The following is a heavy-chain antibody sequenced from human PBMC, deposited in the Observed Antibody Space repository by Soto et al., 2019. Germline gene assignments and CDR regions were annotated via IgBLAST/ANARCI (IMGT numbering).Heavy chain of an antibody. D-gene: IGHD1-1*01. J-gene: IGHJ6*02. Sequence: GGSLRLSCVASGSGFGGYALSWVRQSPGKGLEWVSAIGGTDGTTYYAESVKGRFTISRDISMNTVFLQMNSLRAEDTALYYCAKDYPTTDYGLEVWGQGTTVTVSS. V-gene: IGHV3-23*01. CDR3: AKDYPTTDYGLEV. CDR1: GSGFGGYA. CDR2: IGGTDGTT.